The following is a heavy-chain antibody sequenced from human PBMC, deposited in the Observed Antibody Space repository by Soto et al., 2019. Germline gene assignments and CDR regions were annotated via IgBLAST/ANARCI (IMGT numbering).Heavy chain of an antibody. CDR2: ISYDGSK. CDR3: AKGPAIVLVPAAMNYYYGMDV. Sequence: QVQLVESGGGVVQPGRSLRLSCAASGFTFSSYGMHWVRQAPGEGLEWVALISYDGSKYYADSVKGRFTISRDYSKNTLYLQMNSLRAEDTAVYYCAKGPAIVLVPAAMNYYYGMDVWGQGTTVTVSS. CDR1: GFTFSSYG. V-gene: IGHV3-30*18. D-gene: IGHD2-2*01. J-gene: IGHJ6*02.